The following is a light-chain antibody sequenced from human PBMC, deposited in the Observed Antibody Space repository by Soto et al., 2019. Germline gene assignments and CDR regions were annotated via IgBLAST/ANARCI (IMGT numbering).Light chain of an antibody. CDR1: QSVSSN. Sequence: EIVMTQSPATLSVSPGERATLSCRASQSVSSNLAWYQQKPGQAPGLLIYGASSRATGIPVRFSGSGSGTEFTLTISSLQSEDFAVYYCQQYNNWPLTFGQGTRLEIK. CDR2: GAS. V-gene: IGKV3D-15*01. CDR3: QQYNNWPLT. J-gene: IGKJ5*01.